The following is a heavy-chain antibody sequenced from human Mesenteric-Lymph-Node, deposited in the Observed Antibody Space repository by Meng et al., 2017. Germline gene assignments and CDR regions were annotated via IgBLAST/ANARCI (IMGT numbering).Heavy chain of an antibody. J-gene: IGHJ4*02. D-gene: IGHD6-19*01. CDR3: ARDPYATGWAG. CDR1: GGSISISTW. V-gene: IGHV4-4*02. CDR2: IYHSGGT. Sequence: QMQLQEAGPGLVQPSGTLSLTCAVSGGSISISTWWSWVRQPPGKGLEWIGEIYHSGGTNYNPSLRGRVTISLDKSKNQFSLTLRSVTAADTAVYYCARDPYATGWAGWGQGTLVTVSS.